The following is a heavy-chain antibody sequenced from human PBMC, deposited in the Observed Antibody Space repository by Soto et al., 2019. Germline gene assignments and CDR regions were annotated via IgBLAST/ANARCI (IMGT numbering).Heavy chain of an antibody. V-gene: IGHV3-73*01. CDR2: IRSKANSYAT. D-gene: IGHD4-17*01. CDR1: GFTFSGSA. CDR3: TSRGPSQTTVVKGFGMDV. Sequence: EVQLVESGGGLVQPGGSLKLSCAASGFTFSGSAMHWVRQASGKGLEWVGRIRSKANSYATAYAASVKGRFTISRDDSKNTAYLQMNSLKTEDTAVYYCTSRGPSQTTVVKGFGMDVWGQGTTVTVSS. J-gene: IGHJ6*02.